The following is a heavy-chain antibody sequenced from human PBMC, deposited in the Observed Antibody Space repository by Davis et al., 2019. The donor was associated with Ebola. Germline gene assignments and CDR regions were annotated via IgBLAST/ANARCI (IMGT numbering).Heavy chain of an antibody. J-gene: IGHJ3*02. CDR1: VYTLPNYY. CDR3: TTPGGQDSGYDVFDI. D-gene: IGHD5-12*01. Sequence: SVPVSRMASVYTLPNYYMHPLRQPPGQGLEWMRMINPNDGRTIYAQKFQGRVTVTRDTSTTTVYIDLSSLRSEDTALYYCTTPGGQDSGYDVFDIWGQGTMVTVSS. V-gene: IGHV1-46*03. CDR2: INPNDGRT.